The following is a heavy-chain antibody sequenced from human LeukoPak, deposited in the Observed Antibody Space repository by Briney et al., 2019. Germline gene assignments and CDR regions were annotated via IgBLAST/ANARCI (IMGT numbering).Heavy chain of an antibody. J-gene: IGHJ3*02. CDR1: GFTFSSYG. Sequence: PGGSLRLSCAASGFTFSSYGMHWVRQAPGKGLEWVAVIWYDGSNKYYADSVKGRFTISRDNSKNTLYLQMNSLRAEDTAVYYCARALYQDAAFDIWGQGTMVTVSS. V-gene: IGHV3-33*01. D-gene: IGHD2-2*02. CDR3: ARALYQDAAFDI. CDR2: IWYDGSNK.